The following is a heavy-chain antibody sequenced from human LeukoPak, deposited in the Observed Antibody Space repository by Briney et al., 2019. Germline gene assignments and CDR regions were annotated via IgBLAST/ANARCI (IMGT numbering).Heavy chain of an antibody. D-gene: IGHD3-9*01. CDR3: AKVYYDILTGYYRMWGYFDY. CDR1: AFTFSSYA. V-gene: IGHV3-23*01. J-gene: IGHJ4*02. Sequence: GGSLRLSCAPSAFTFSSYAMSWVRQAPGKGLEWVSAISGSGGSTYYADSVKGRFTISRDNSKNTLYLQMNSLRAEDTAVYYCAKVYYDILTGYYRMWGYFDYWGQGTLVTVSS. CDR2: ISGSGGST.